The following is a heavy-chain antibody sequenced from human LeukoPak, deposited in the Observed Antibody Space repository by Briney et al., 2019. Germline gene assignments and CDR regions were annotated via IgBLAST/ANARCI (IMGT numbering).Heavy chain of an antibody. D-gene: IGHD3-22*01. V-gene: IGHV3-66*01. CDR3: ARDYYGTTGYLAY. Sequence: PGGSLRLSCAVSGFTVSSSYMSWVRQAPGKGLEWVSVIFRSGSTYYADSVKGRFTISRDNSKNTVYLQMNSLRAEDTAVYYCARDYYGTTGYLAYWGQGTLVTFST. J-gene: IGHJ4*02. CDR1: GFTVSSSY. CDR2: IFRSGST.